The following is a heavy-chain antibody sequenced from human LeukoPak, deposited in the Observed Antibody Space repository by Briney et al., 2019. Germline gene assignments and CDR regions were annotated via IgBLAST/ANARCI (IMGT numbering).Heavy chain of an antibody. D-gene: IGHD7-27*01. CDR3: GGPLWA. CDR2: ISSSRSYI. V-gene: IGHV3-21*01. J-gene: IGHJ5*02. CDR1: EFAFDDYW. Sequence: GGSLRLSCAASEFAFDDYWMAWVRQAPGKGLEWVSSISSSRSYIYYADSVKGRFTISRDNAKNSLYLQMNSLRAEDTAAYYCGGPLWACGQGTLVTVSS.